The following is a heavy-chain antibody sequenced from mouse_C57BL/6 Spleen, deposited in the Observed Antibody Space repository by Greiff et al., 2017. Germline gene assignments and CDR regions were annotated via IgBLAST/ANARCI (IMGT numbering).Heavy chain of an antibody. D-gene: IGHD2-4*01. CDR1: GYSITSGYY. V-gene: IGHV3-6*01. CDR2: ISYDGSN. CDR3: ARDRGYYDYTWFAY. J-gene: IGHJ3*01. Sequence: ESGPGLVKPSQSLSLTCSVTGYSITSGYYWNWIRQFPGNKLEWMGYISYDGSNNYNPSLKNPISITRDTSKNQFFLKLNSVTTEDTATYYCARDRGYYDYTWFAYWGQGTLVTVSA.